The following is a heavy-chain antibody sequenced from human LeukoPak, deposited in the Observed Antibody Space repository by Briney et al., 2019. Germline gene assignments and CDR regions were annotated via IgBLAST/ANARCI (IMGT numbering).Heavy chain of an antibody. D-gene: IGHD3-9*01. Sequence: GASVTVSCKASGYTFTSYGNNWVRLATGPGLELKGWLNPNSSNTGYAQNFQGRVTMTTNTPISTAYMELRSLRSEDTAGYYCARGLRYDILTGYSNWFDPWGQGTLVTVSS. J-gene: IGHJ5*02. V-gene: IGHV1-8*01. CDR2: LNPNSSNT. CDR1: GYTFTSYG. CDR3: ARGLRYDILTGYSNWFDP.